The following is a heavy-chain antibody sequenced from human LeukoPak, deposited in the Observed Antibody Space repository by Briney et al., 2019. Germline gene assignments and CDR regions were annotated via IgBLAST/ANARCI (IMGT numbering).Heavy chain of an antibody. D-gene: IGHD2/OR15-2a*01. CDR1: GFTFKNYA. Sequence: GGSLRLSCAASGFTFKNYAMYWVRQAPGKGLEWVSSISSSSSYIYYADSVKGRFTISRDNAKNSLYLQMNSLRAEDTAAYYCARDRNNYYFDYWGQGTLVTVSS. CDR3: ARDRNNYYFDY. V-gene: IGHV3-21*01. J-gene: IGHJ4*02. CDR2: ISSSSSYI.